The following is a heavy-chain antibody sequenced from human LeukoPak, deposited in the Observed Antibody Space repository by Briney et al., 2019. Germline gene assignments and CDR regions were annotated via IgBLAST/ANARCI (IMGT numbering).Heavy chain of an antibody. CDR1: GHTFTSYG. CDR3: ARDTGNDFWSGYALGYYYYGMDV. CDR2: ISAYNGNT. D-gene: IGHD3-3*01. Sequence: ASVKVSCKASGHTFTSYGISWVRQAPGQGLEWMGWISAYNGNTNYAQELQGRVTMTTDTSTSTAYMELRSLRSDDTAVYYCARDTGNDFWSGYALGYYYYGMDVWGQGTTVTVSS. J-gene: IGHJ6*02. V-gene: IGHV1-18*01.